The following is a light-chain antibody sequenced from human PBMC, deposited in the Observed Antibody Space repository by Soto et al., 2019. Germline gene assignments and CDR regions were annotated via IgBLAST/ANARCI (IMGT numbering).Light chain of an antibody. CDR2: DMS. Sequence: EIVLTQSPATLSLSPGQGASLSCRASQSVGSDLAWFQQKSGQAPRLLIYDMSNRAPGIPARFSGSGSGTDFTLTISSLEPEDFALYYCQQRSQWPPTFGGGTKVEIK. J-gene: IGKJ4*01. V-gene: IGKV3-11*01. CDR1: QSVGSD. CDR3: QQRSQWPPT.